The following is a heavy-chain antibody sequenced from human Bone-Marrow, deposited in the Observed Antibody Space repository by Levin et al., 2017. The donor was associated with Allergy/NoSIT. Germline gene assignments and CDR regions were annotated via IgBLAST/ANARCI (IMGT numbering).Heavy chain of an antibody. CDR3: ARLFAYYMDI. CDR2: IYYSGAT. Sequence: SETLSLTCTVYGGSIRNSGYFWGWIRQPPGTGLEWIGSIYYSGATYYSLSLESRATISEDPSKNQFSLNVTSVTAADTGVYYCARLFAYYMDIWGKGTTVIVS. CDR1: GGSIRNSGYF. J-gene: IGHJ6*03. V-gene: IGHV4-39*01. D-gene: IGHD2-21*01.